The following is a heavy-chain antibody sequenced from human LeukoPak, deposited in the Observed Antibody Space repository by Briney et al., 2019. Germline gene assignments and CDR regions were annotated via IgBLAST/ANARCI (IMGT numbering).Heavy chain of an antibody. V-gene: IGHV4-34*01. J-gene: IGHJ5*02. D-gene: IGHD6-13*01. CDR1: GGSFSGYC. CDR2: INHSGST. CDR3: ARGSSSWYSYNWFDP. Sequence: SETLSLTCAVYGGSFSGYCWSWIRQPPGKGLEWIGEINHSGSTNYNPSLKSRVTISVDTSKNQFSLKLSSVTAADTAVYYCARGSSSWYSYNWFDPWGQGTLVTVSS.